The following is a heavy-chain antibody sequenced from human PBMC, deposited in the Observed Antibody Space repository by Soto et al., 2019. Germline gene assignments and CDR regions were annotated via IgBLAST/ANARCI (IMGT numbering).Heavy chain of an antibody. V-gene: IGHV2-5*02. J-gene: IGHJ6*02. CDR1: GFSLSTSGVG. Sequence: QITLKESGPTLVKPTQTLTLTCTFSGFSLSTSGVGVGWIRQPQGKALEWLALIYWDDDKRYSPYLKSRLTLTKDTSKNQVILTMTNMDPVDTATYYCAHRHRCRWGMGMDVWGQGTTVTVSS. CDR3: AHRHRCRWGMGMDV. CDR2: IYWDDDK. D-gene: IGHD2-8*02.